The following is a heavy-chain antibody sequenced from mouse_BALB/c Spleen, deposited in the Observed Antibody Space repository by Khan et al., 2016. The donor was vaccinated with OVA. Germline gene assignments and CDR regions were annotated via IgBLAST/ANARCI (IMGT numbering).Heavy chain of an antibody. CDR3: ARGNYYGYDFDY. Sequence: EVQLVESGPGLVKPSQSLSLTCTVTGYSITSGYAWNWLRQFPGNKLEWMGYISYSGVTSYTPSLKSRISITLDTSKNQFFLQLNSVTTEDTATNYCARGNYYGYDFDYWGQGTTLTVSS. CDR1: GYSITSGYA. D-gene: IGHD1-2*01. J-gene: IGHJ2*01. V-gene: IGHV3-2*02. CDR2: ISYSGVT.